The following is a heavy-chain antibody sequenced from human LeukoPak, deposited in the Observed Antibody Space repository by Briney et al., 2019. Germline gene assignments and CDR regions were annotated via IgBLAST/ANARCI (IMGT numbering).Heavy chain of an antibody. J-gene: IGHJ4*02. Sequence: GGSLRLSCAASGFTFSSYSMNWVRQAPGKGLEWVSYISSSSSIIYYADSVKGRFTISRDNAKNSLYLQMNSLRDEDTAVYYCARDSYSGSYYDFDYWGQGTLVTVSS. CDR1: GFTFSSYS. V-gene: IGHV3-48*02. CDR2: ISSSSSII. D-gene: IGHD1-26*01. CDR3: ARDSYSGSYYDFDY.